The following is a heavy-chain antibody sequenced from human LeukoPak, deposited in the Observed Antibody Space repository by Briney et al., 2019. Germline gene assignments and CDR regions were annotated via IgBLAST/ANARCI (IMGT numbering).Heavy chain of an antibody. CDR3: ARTLLDDGSVYLDS. Sequence: GASVKVSCKASGYTFTDYYVHWVRQAPGQGLDWMGRINPKSGDTNYAQKFQGRVTVTRDTSIGIAYMELRRLKSDDTAVYYCARTLLDDGSVYLDSWGQGSVVIVSS. V-gene: IGHV1-2*06. J-gene: IGHJ4*02. CDR2: INPKSGDT. D-gene: IGHD3-22*01. CDR1: GYTFTDYY.